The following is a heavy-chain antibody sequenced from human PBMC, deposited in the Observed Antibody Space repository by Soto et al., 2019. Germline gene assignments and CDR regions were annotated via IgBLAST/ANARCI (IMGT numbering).Heavy chain of an antibody. CDR1: GFMFSIYA. Sequence: GGSLRLSCAASGFMFSIYAMRWVRDAPGKGLEWVSSISASGGTANLADSVEGRCTISRDNSKSTLYLQMNSLRAEDTAVYYCAKLTYPSDSTGYYYERVSGWIDSWGQGTLVTVSS. CDR3: AKLTYPSDSTGYYYERVSGWIDS. J-gene: IGHJ5*01. D-gene: IGHD3-22*01. V-gene: IGHV3-23*01. CDR2: ISASGGTA.